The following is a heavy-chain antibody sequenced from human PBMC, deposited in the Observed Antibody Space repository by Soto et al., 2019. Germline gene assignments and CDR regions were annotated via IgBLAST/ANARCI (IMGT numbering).Heavy chain of an antibody. CDR2: ISSSSYI. CDR3: ARSRRRDGYNLTPDY. Sequence: GGSLRLSCAASGFTFSSYSMNWVRQAPGKGLEWVSSISSSSYIYYADSVKGRFTISRDNAKNSLYLQMNSLRAEDTAVYYCARSRRRDGYNLTPDYWGQRTLVTVSS. J-gene: IGHJ4*02. D-gene: IGHD5-12*01. V-gene: IGHV3-21*01. CDR1: GFTFSSYS.